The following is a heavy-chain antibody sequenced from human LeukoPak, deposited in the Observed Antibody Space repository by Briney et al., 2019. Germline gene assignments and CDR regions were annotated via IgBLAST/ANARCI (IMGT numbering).Heavy chain of an antibody. J-gene: IGHJ4*02. D-gene: IGHD4-17*01. V-gene: IGHV4-4*07. CDR3: ARDQVDYGDYEEYFDY. CDR2: IYTSGST. CDR1: GGSISSYY. Sequence: SETLSLTCTVSGGSISSYYWSWIRQPAGKGLEWIGRIYTSGSTNYNPSLKSRVTMSVDTSKNQFSLKLSSVTAADTAVYYCARDQVDYGDYEEYFDYWGQGTLVTVSS.